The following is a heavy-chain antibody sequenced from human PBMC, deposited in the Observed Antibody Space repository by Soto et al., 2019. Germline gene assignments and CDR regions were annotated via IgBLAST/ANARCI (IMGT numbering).Heavy chain of an antibody. CDR1: GAAIISGGSS. Sequence: KPSETLSLTCAVSGAAIISGGSSWIWIRHAPGTALAWIGYVYHNGITNYNPSLKSRVTISVDQSQNQFSLSLNSVTAADTAVHYCARGLAVRGSYGLDVWGQGTTVTVSS. V-gene: IGHV4-30-2*01. J-gene: IGHJ6*02. CDR2: VYHNGIT. D-gene: IGHD3-10*01. CDR3: ARGLAVRGSYGLDV.